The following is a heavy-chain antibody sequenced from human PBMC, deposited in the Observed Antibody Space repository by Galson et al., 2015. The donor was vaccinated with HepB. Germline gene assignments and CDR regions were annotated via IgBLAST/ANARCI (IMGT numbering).Heavy chain of an antibody. CDR1: GSTFSSYW. CDR3: ARGAALGTYYDFWSGYRFDGMDV. D-gene: IGHD3-3*01. J-gene: IGHJ6*02. Sequence: SLRLSCAASGSTFSSYWMHWVRQAPGKGLVWVSRINSDGSSTSYADSVKGRFTISRDNAKNTLYLQMNSLRAEDTAVYYCARGAALGTYYDFWSGYRFDGMDVWGQGTTVTVSS. CDR2: INSDGSST. V-gene: IGHV3-74*01.